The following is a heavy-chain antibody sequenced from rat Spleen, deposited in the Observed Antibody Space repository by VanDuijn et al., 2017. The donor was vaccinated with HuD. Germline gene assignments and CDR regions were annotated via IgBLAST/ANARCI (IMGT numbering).Heavy chain of an antibody. Sequence: EVQLVESGGGLVQPGRSLKVSCAASGFTFSNYGMAWVRQAPTKGLEWVATISYDGSSTYYRDSVKGRFTISRDNAKNTQYLQMDSLRSEDTATYYCATPGFLGGDGYYLPYVMDAWGQGASVTVSS. CDR1: GFTFSNYG. CDR2: ISYDGSST. J-gene: IGHJ4*01. V-gene: IGHV5-29*01. D-gene: IGHD1-12*03. CDR3: ATPGFLGGDGYYLPYVMDA.